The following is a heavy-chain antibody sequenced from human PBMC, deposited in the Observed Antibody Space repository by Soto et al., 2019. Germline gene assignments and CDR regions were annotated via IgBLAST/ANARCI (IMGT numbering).Heavy chain of an antibody. CDR2: ISSNGDYI. D-gene: IGHD4-17*01. CDR1: GFTFRTYP. V-gene: IGHV3-64*01. CDR3: GRDPMTTVTTDNFYYYIDV. J-gene: IGHJ6*03. Sequence: GGSLRLSCAASGFTFRTYPMHWVRHAPGKGLEHVSAISSNGDYIYYANSVKGRFTISRDNSKNTLFLQMGSLRVEDMAVYWCGRDPMTTVTTDNFYYYIDVWGKVTTVTVSS.